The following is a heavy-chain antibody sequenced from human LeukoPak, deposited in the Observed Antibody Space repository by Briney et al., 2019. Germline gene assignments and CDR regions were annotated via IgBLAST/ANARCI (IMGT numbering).Heavy chain of an antibody. Sequence: PGGSLRLSCAASGFTFSSYSMNWVRQAPGKGLEWVSSISSSSSYIYYADSVKGRFTISRDNAKNSLYLQMNSLRAEDTAVYYCASAPAGYCSGGSCYSGYSYYYYGMDVWGQGTTVTVSS. CDR2: ISSSSSYI. V-gene: IGHV3-21*01. CDR3: ASAPAGYCSGGSCYSGYSYYYYGMDV. J-gene: IGHJ6*02. D-gene: IGHD2-15*01. CDR1: GFTFSSYS.